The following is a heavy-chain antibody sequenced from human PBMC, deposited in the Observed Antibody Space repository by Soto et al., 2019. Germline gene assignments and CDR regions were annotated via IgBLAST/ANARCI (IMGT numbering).Heavy chain of an antibody. D-gene: IGHD3-10*01. CDR1: GYTFTSYA. CDR2: INAGNGNT. J-gene: IGHJ5*02. V-gene: IGHV1-3*01. CDR3: ASYYYGSGPKGWFAP. Sequence: ASVKVSCKASGYTFTSYAMHWVRQAPGQRLEWMGWINAGNGNTKYSQKFQGRVTITRDTSASTAYMELSSLRSEDKAVYYCASYYYGSGPKGWFAPWGQGTLVTVSS.